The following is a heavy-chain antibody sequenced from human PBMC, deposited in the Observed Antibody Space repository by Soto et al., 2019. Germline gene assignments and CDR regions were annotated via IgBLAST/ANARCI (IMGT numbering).Heavy chain of an antibody. V-gene: IGHV1-2*02. J-gene: IGHJ3*02. CDR3: ARSGDGSYDAFDI. Sequence: ASVKVSCKASGYTFTGYYMHWVRQAPGQGLEWMGWINPNSGGTNYAQKFQGRVTMTRDTSISTAYMELSRLRSDDTAVYYCARSGDGSYDAFDIWVQGTMVSVSS. D-gene: IGHD3-10*01. CDR1: GYTFTGYY. CDR2: INPNSGGT.